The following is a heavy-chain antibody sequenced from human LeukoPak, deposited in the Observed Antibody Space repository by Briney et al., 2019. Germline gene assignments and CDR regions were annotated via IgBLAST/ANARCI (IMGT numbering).Heavy chain of an antibody. V-gene: IGHV3-30*18. J-gene: IGHJ6*02. Sequence: GRSLRLSCAASGFTFSSYGMHWVRQAPGKGLEWVAVISYDGSNKYYADSVKGRFTISRGNSKNTLYLQMNSLRAEDTAVYYCAKASGVIDFYYYGMDVWGQGTTVTVSS. CDR3: AKASGVIDFYYYGMDV. CDR2: ISYDGSNK. CDR1: GFTFSSYG. D-gene: IGHD3-10*01.